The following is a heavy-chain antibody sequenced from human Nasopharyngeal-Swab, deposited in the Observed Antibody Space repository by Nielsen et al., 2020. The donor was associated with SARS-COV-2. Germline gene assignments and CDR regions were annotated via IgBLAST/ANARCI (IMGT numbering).Heavy chain of an antibody. CDR1: GGSFSGYY. CDR2: INHSGST. J-gene: IGHJ4*02. V-gene: IGHV4-34*01. Sequence: SETLSLTCAVYGGSFSGYYWSWIRQPPGKGLEWIGEINHSGSTNYNPSLKSRVTMSVDTSKNQFSLKLSSVTAADTAAYYCARAPLRGVDYWGQGTLVTVSS. D-gene: IGHD4-17*01. CDR3: ARAPLRGVDY.